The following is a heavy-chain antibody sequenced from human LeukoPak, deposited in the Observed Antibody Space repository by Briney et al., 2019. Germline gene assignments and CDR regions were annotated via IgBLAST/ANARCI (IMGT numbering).Heavy chain of an antibody. CDR2: IYSGGST. D-gene: IGHD4-23*01. Sequence: PGGSLRLSCAASGFPVSSNYMSWVRPAPGKGLEWVSVIYSGGSTYYADSVKGRFTISRDNSKNTLYLQMNSLRAEDTAVYYCAKENGGNSDYWGQGTLVTVSS. CDR1: GFPVSSNY. J-gene: IGHJ4*02. V-gene: IGHV3-66*01. CDR3: AKENGGNSDY.